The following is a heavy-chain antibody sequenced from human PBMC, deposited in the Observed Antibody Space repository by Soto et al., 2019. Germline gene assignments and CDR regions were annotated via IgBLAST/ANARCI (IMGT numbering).Heavy chain of an antibody. V-gene: IGHV1-69*12. CDR1: GGTFSSYA. D-gene: IGHD1-1*01. CDR2: IIPIFGTA. CDR3: AREDNWNDDRAPFDY. Sequence: QVQLVQSGAEVKKPGSSVKVSCKASGGTFSSYAIGWVRQAPGQGLEWMGGIIPIFGTANYAQKFQGRVTITADESTSTAYMELSSLRSEDTAVYYCAREDNWNDDRAPFDYWGQGTLVTVSS. J-gene: IGHJ4*02.